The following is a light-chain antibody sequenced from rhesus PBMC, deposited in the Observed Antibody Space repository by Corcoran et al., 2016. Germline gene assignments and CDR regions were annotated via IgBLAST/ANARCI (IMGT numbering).Light chain of an antibody. Sequence: QVILTQSPATLSLSPGERATLSCRASQSVSSYLAWYQQKPGQAPRLLINGASSRATGIPDRFSGSGSGTDFTLHISSLEPEDVGVDHCYQHSSGYSFGQGTKVEIK. CDR3: YQHSSGYS. V-gene: IGKV3-10*01. CDR1: QSVSSY. J-gene: IGKJ2*01. CDR2: GAS.